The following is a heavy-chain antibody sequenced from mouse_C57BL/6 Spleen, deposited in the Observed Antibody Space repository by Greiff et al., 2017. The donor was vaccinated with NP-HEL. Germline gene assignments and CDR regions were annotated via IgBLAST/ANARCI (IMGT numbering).Heavy chain of an antibody. V-gene: IGHV1-55*01. D-gene: IGHD1-1*01. CDR2: IYPGRVST. CDR3: ASEDYDGNYAMDY. J-gene: IGHJ4*01. Sequence: QVQLQQPGAELVKPGASVKMSCKASGYPFTSYWITWVKQRPGPVLEWIGDIYPGRVSTNYNEKFKSKATLTVDTSSSTAYMKLISLTSEDSAVYYCASEDYDGNYAMDYWGQGTSVTVSS. CDR1: GYPFTSYW.